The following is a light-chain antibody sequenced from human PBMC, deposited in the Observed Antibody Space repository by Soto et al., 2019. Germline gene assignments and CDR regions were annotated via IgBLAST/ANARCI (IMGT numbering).Light chain of an antibody. Sequence: QSVLTQPPSVSAAPVQKATISCSGSSSNIGNNFVSWYQQLPGTAPKLLTYDNNRRPSGIPDRFSGSKSGTSATLGITGLQTGDEADYYCGTWDTSLSAAVFGTGT. CDR2: DNN. V-gene: IGLV1-51*01. CDR1: SSNIGNNF. J-gene: IGLJ1*01. CDR3: GTWDTSLSAAV.